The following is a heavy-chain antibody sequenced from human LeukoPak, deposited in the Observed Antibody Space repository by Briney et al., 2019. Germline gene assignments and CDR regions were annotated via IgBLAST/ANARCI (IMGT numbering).Heavy chain of an antibody. CDR3: ARSTESGWRELDS. D-gene: IGHD6-19*01. J-gene: IGHJ4*02. CDR1: GYTFTRYG. Sequence: ASVKVSCKTSGYTFTRYGISWVRQAPGQGLEWMGWISGNSGNTNYAQRFQGRVTMTPDTSTTTGYMEVRSLRSDDTAVYYCARSTESGWRELDSWGQGTLVTVSS. V-gene: IGHV1-18*01. CDR2: ISGNSGNT.